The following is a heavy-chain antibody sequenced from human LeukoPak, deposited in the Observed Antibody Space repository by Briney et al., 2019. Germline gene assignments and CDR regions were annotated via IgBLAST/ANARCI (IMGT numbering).Heavy chain of an antibody. D-gene: IGHD5-18*01. J-gene: IGHJ4*02. CDR1: GGSFSGYY. V-gene: IGHV4-34*01. CDR2: INHSGST. Sequence: PSETLSLTCAVYGGSFSGYYWCWLRQPPGKGLEWIGEINHSGSTNYNPSLKSRVTISVDTSKNQFSLKLSSVTAADTAVYYCARGRLLSVYSYGYVFDYWGQGTLVTVSS. CDR3: ARGRLLSVYSYGYVFDY.